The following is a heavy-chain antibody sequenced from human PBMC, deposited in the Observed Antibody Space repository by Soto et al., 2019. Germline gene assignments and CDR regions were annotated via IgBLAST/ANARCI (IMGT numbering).Heavy chain of an antibody. CDR1: EFTFSSHW. V-gene: IGHV3-7*03. D-gene: IGHD3-10*01. Sequence: PGGSLRLSCAASEFTFSSHWMSWVRHAPGKGLEWVANIKQDGSEKSYVDSVKGRFTISRDNAKNSLYLQMDGLRVEDTAIYYCAKERGVFGSGRYDFDNWGQGTLVTVSS. CDR2: IKQDGSEK. CDR3: AKERGVFGSGRYDFDN. J-gene: IGHJ4*02.